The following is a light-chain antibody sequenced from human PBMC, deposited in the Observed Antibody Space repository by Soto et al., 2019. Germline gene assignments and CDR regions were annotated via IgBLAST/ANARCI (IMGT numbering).Light chain of an antibody. CDR1: QSVSSY. Sequence: EIVLTQSPATLSLSPGERATLSCRASQSVSSYLAWYHQKPGQAPSLLIYDASNRATGIPARFSGSGSGTDFTLTISSLEPEDFAVYYCQQRSNWPRMYTFGQGNKLEIK. CDR3: QQRSNWPRMYT. J-gene: IGKJ2*01. V-gene: IGKV3-11*01. CDR2: DAS.